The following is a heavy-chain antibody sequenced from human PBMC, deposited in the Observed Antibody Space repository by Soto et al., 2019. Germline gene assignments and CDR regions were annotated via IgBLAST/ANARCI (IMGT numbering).Heavy chain of an antibody. CDR1: GGSISSSNW. V-gene: IGHV4-4*02. Sequence: QVQLQESGPGLGKPSGTLSLTCAVSGGSISSSNWWSWVRQPPGKGLEWIGEIYHSGSTNYNPSLKSRVTISVDKSKNQFSPKLSSVTAADTAVYYCARGRTYYYDSSGYYWDYWGQGTLVTVSS. J-gene: IGHJ4*02. D-gene: IGHD3-22*01. CDR2: IYHSGST. CDR3: ARGRTYYYDSSGYYWDY.